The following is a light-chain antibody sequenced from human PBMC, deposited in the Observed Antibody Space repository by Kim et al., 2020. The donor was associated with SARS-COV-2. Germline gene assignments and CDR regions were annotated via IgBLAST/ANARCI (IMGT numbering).Light chain of an antibody. J-gene: IGKJ2*01. V-gene: IGKV1-39*01. CDR3: QQSYRMRT. CDR2: GAS. CDR1: QNIGSD. Sequence: SASVGDRVTITCRASQNIGSDLNWYQQKPGKAPDLLIYGASTLQSGVPLRFSGGGSGTHFTLTISRLLPEDSATYYCQQSYRMRTFGQGTKVDIK.